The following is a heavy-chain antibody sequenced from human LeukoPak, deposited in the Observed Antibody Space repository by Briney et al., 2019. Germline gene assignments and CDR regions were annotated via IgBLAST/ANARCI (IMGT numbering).Heavy chain of an antibody. V-gene: IGHV4-59*12. CDR3: ARADIQLWTYYFDY. J-gene: IGHJ4*02. Sequence: SETLSLTCTVSGGSISSYYWSWIRQPPGKGLEWIGYIYYSGSTNYNPSLKSRVTISVDTSKNQFSLKLSSVTAADTAVYYCARADIQLWTYYFDYWGQGTLVTVSS. CDR1: GGSISSYY. D-gene: IGHD5-18*01. CDR2: IYYSGST.